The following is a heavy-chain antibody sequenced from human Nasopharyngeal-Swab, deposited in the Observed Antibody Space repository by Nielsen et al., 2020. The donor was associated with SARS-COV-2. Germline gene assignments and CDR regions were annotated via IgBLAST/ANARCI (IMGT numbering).Heavy chain of an antibody. J-gene: IGHJ6*02. CDR2: ISSSSSYI. Sequence: VCQAPGKGLEWVSSISSSSSYIYYADSVKGRFTISRDNAKNSLYLQMNSLRAEDTAVYYCARAGGAYCGGDCYYYYGMDVWGQGTTVTVSS. CDR3: ARAGGAYCGGDCYYYYGMDV. D-gene: IGHD2-21*02. V-gene: IGHV3-21*01.